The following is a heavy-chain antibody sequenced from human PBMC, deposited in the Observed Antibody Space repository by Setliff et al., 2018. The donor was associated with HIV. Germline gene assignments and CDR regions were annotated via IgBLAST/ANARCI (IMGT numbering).Heavy chain of an antibody. CDR3: AKEGLSDYDYVGYFDF. V-gene: IGHV3-23*01. Sequence: GGSLRLSCAASGFTFSSYAISWVRQAPGKGLEWVSSVSAGGGTSNYADSVKGRFTIFRDNLKNTLFLQMNGLRVEDTAVYYCAKEGLSDYDYVGYFDFWGQGTLVTVSS. J-gene: IGHJ4*02. CDR1: GFTFSSYA. CDR2: VSAGGGTS. D-gene: IGHD5-12*01.